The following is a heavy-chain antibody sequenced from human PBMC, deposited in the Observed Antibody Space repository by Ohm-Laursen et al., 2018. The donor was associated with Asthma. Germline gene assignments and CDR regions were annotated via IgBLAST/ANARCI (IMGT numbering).Heavy chain of an antibody. J-gene: IGHJ1*01. Sequence: SLRLSCTAPGYTFSRYSIHWVRQVPGKGLEWVASISTASTFIYYADSVRSRFTTFRDNAKNSVYLQMNSLRAEDTALYYCARIGPEWELPGREYSLHHWGQGTQVTVSS. D-gene: IGHD1-26*01. CDR1: GYTFSRYS. V-gene: IGHV3-21*01. CDR2: ISTASTFI. CDR3: ARIGPEWELPGREYSLHH.